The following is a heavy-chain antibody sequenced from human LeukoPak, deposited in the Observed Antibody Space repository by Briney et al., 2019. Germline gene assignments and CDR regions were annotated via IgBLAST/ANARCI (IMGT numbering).Heavy chain of an antibody. D-gene: IGHD4/OR15-4a*01. CDR1: GGSISSYY. V-gene: IGHV4-59*08. CDR2: IYYSGST. CDR3: ARLRDYDNWFDP. J-gene: IGHJ5*02. Sequence: SETLSLTCTVSGGSISSYYWSRIRQPPGKGLEWIGYIYYSGSTNYNPSLKSRVTISVDTSKNQFSLKLSSVTAADTAVYYCARLRDYDNWFDPWGQGTLVTVSS.